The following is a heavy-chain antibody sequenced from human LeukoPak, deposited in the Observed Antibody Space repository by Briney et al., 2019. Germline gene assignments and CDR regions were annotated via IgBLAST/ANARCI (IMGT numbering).Heavy chain of an antibody. CDR3: ANWGGYDWEYYFDN. V-gene: IGHV3-23*01. D-gene: IGHD5-12*01. Sequence: GGSLRLSCAASGFTFSSYAISWVRQAPGKGLEWVSAVSGSGDDTYYADSVKGRFTISRDNSKNTLYLQMNSLRAEDTAVYYCANWGGYDWEYYFDNWGQGTLVTVSS. CDR1: GFTFSSYA. J-gene: IGHJ4*02. CDR2: VSGSGDDT.